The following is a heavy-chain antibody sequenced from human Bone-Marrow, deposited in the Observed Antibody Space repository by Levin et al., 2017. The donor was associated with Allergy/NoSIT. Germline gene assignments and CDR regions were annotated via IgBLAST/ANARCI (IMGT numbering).Heavy chain of an antibody. CDR2: IYSGGNT. V-gene: IGHV3-53*01. CDR3: AEGFKDFDY. Sequence: GGSLRLSCAASDFTVSRNYMSWVRQAPGKGLEWVSVIYSGGNTYYADSVKGRFTISRDNSKNTLYLQMNSLRAEDTAVYYCAEGFKDFDYWGQGTLVTVPS. J-gene: IGHJ4*02. CDR1: DFTVSRNY.